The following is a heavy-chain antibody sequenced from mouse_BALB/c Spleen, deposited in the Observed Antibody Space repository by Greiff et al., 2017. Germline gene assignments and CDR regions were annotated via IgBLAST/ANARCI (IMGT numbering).Heavy chain of an antibody. Sequence: EVHLVESGAELVKPGASVKLSCTASGFNIKDTYMHWVKQRPEQGLEWIGRIDPANGNTKYDPKFQGKATITADTSSNPAYLQLSSLTSEDTAVYYCARGAMDYWGQGTSVTVSS. CDR3: ARGAMDY. J-gene: IGHJ4*01. CDR2: IDPANGNT. CDR1: GFNIKDTY. V-gene: IGHV14-3*02.